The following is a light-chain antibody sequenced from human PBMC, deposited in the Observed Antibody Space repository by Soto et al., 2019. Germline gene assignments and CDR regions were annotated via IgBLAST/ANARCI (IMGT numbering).Light chain of an antibody. CDR3: QQYNRWPLT. CDR2: DAS. Sequence: EIVMTQSPPTLSVSPGGRVTLSFRASQSIYEKLAWEQQKPGQTPRLVIYDASTRATGTPGSFSGSGSGTEFTLTISSLQSEDFAVYYCQQYNRWPLTFGGGTKVDIK. V-gene: IGKV3-15*01. CDR1: QSIYEK. J-gene: IGKJ4*01.